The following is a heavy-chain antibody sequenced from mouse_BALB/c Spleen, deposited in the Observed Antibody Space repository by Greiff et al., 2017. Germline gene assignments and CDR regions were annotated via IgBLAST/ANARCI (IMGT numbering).Heavy chain of an antibody. D-gene: IGHD1-2*01. Sequence: EVHLVESGGGLVQPGGSRKLSCAASGFTFSSFGMHWVRQAPEKGLEWVAYISSGSSTIYYADTVKGRFTISRDNPKNTLFLQMTSLRSEDTAMYYCARSNGPTWFAYWGQGTLVTVSA. CDR2: ISSGSSTI. V-gene: IGHV5-17*02. CDR3: ARSNGPTWFAY. J-gene: IGHJ3*01. CDR1: GFTFSSFG.